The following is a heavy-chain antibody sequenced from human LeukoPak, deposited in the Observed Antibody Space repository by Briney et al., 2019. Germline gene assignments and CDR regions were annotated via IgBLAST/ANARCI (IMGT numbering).Heavy chain of an antibody. D-gene: IGHD3-16*01. Sequence: GGSLRLSCAASGFTFSTYWMPWVRQAPGKGLVWVSHINSDESITNYADSVKGRFTISRDNVKNTLYLQMNSLRAEDTAVYYCAREEAPAEGDDAFDIWGQGTKVTVSS. CDR3: AREEAPAEGDDAFDI. CDR2: INSDESIT. CDR1: GFTFSTYW. J-gene: IGHJ3*02. V-gene: IGHV3-74*01.